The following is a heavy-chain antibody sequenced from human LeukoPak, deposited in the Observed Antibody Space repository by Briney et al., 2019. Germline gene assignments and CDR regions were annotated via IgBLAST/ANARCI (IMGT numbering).Heavy chain of an antibody. CDR1: GYSFTRYW. V-gene: IGHV5-10-1*01. D-gene: IGHD6-19*01. CDR2: IDPSDSYT. CDR3: ARTYSSGWAFFDY. J-gene: IGHJ4*02. Sequence: GESLKISSKASGYSFTRYWISWLRQMAGKDLEGMVRIDPSDSYTNYSPSFQGQVTISADKSISTAYLQLSSLKAEDTAVYYCARTYSSGWAFFDYWGQGNMVTVSS.